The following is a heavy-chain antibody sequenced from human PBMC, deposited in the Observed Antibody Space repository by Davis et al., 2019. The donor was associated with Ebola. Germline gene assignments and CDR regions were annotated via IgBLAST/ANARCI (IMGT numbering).Heavy chain of an antibody. CDR1: GGSISSYY. D-gene: IGHD1-7*01. CDR3: ARGSNWNSPKNNWFDP. CDR2: IYYSGST. J-gene: IGHJ5*02. V-gene: IGHV4-59*08. Sequence: PSETLSLTCTVSGGSISSYYWSWIRQPPGKGLEWIGYIYYSGSTNYNPSLKSRVTISVDTSKNQFSLKLSSVTAADTAVYYCARGSNWNSPKNNWFDPWGQGTLVTVSS.